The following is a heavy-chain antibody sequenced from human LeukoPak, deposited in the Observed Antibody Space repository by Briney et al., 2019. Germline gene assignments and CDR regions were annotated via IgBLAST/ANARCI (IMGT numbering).Heavy chain of an antibody. CDR1: GGSFSGYY. CDR2: INHSGST. V-gene: IGHV4-34*01. D-gene: IGHD3-22*01. Sequence: SETLSLTCAVYGGSFSGYYWSWIRQPPGKGLEWIGEINHSGSTNYNPSLKSRVTISVDTSKNQFSLKLSSVTAADTAVYYCASRDYYDGSGYYGDYWGQGTLVTVSS. CDR3: ASRDYYDGSGYYGDY. J-gene: IGHJ4*02.